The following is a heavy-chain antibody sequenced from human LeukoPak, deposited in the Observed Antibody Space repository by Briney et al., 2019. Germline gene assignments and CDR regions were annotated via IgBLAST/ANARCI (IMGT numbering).Heavy chain of an antibody. CDR2: IDRSGTYT. J-gene: IGHJ4*02. D-gene: IGHD1-26*01. CDR1: GFTVSDYY. V-gene: IGHV3-11*06. Sequence: GGSLRLSCAASGFTVSDYYMNWIRQAPGKGLEWVSYIDRSGTYTNYADSVKDRFTISRDNAKNSLYLQMNSLRAEDTAVYYCARDLTVGPIFTDYWGQGTLVTVSS. CDR3: ARDLTVGPIFTDY.